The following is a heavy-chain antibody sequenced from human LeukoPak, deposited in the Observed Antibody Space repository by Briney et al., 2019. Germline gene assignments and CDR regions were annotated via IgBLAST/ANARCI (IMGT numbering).Heavy chain of an antibody. CDR1: GFTFNDYY. J-gene: IGHJ5*02. V-gene: IGHV4-59*01. Sequence: GSLRLSCAASGFTFNDYYMNWIRQPPGKGLEWLGYIYYTGATKYNPSLESRVTISVDTSKSQFSLQLSSVTAADTAVYYCTRDAEISGYTWYNWFDPWGQGILVTVSS. CDR3: TRDAEISGYTWYNWFDP. CDR2: IYYTGAT. D-gene: IGHD3-22*01.